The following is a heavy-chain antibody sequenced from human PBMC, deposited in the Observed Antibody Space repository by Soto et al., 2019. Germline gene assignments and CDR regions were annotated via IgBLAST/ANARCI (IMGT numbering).Heavy chain of an antibody. J-gene: IGHJ6*02. CDR1: GFTFSSYA. D-gene: IGHD3-10*01. V-gene: IGHV3-30*01. CDR2: ILYDGRNK. CDR3: ARDRITIVRRVIIPGLYDYYGMDV. Sequence: GGSLRLSCAASGFTFSSYAMRWVRPAPGNVIEWVAVILYDGRNKYYADSVKGRLTISRDNPKKPMYLQMNSLRTEDTAVNYCARDRITIVRRVIIPGLYDYYGMDVWGQGTTVTVSS.